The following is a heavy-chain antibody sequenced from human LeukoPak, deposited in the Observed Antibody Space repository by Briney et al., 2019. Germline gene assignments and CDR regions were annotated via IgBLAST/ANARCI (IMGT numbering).Heavy chain of an antibody. V-gene: IGHV3-23*01. J-gene: IGHJ4*02. CDR3: ARSSGWLLDY. CDR2: ISGSGGST. D-gene: IGHD6-19*01. CDR1: GFTFSNYA. Sequence: GGSLRLSCAASGFTFSNYAMSWVRQAPGKGLEWVSTISGSGGSTYYADSVKGRFTTSRDSAKNSLYLQMNSLRGEDTAVYYCARSSGWLLDYWGQGNLVTVSS.